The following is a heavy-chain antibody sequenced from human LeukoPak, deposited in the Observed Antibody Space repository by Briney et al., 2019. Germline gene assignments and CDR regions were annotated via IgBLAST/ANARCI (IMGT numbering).Heavy chain of an antibody. CDR1: GGSFSGYY. CDR3: ARVKALGAVAGPYFDY. D-gene: IGHD6-19*01. J-gene: IGHJ4*02. Sequence: TSETLSLTCAVYGGSFSGYYWSWTRQPPGRGLEWIGEINHSGSTNYNPSLKSRVTISVDTSKNQFSLKLSSVTAADTAVYYCARVKALGAVAGPYFDYWGQGTLVTVSS. V-gene: IGHV4-34*01. CDR2: INHSGST.